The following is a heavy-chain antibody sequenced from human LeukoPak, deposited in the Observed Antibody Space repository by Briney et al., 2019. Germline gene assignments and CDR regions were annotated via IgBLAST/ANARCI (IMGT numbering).Heavy chain of an antibody. CDR2: INHSGST. CDR3: ARRGQWLVPHYLDY. V-gene: IGHV4-34*01. D-gene: IGHD6-19*01. J-gene: IGHJ4*02. CDR1: GGSFSGYY. Sequence: PSETLSLTCAVYGGSFSGYYWSWIRQPPGKGLEWIGEINHSGSTNYNPSLKSRVTISVDTSKNQFSLKLSSVTAADTAVYYCARRGQWLVPHYLDYWGQGTLVTVSS.